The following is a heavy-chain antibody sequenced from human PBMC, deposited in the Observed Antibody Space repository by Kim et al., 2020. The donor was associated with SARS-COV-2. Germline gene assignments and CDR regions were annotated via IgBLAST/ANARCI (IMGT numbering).Heavy chain of an antibody. J-gene: IGHJ4*02. Sequence: GGSLRLSCAASGFTFSSYSMNWVRQAPGKGLEWVSSISSSSSYIYYADSVKGRFTISRDNAKNSLYLQMNSLRAEDTAVYYCARDIGFGEFSRDYWGQGTLVTVSS. CDR1: GFTFSSYS. CDR2: ISSSSSYI. CDR3: ARDIGFGEFSRDY. D-gene: IGHD3-10*01. V-gene: IGHV3-21*01.